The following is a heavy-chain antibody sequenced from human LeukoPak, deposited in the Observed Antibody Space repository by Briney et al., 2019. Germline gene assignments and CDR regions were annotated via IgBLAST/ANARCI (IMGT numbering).Heavy chain of an antibody. CDR3: ARASPPYSGSFREGFDY. D-gene: IGHD1-26*01. CDR2: IIPIFGTA. V-gene: IGHV1-69*05. Sequence: ASVKVSCKASGGTFSSYAISWVRQAPGQGLEWMGRIIPIFGTANYAQKFQGRVTITTDESTSTAYMELSSLRSDDTAVYYCARASPPYSGSFREGFDYWGQGTLVTVSS. CDR1: GGTFSSYA. J-gene: IGHJ4*02.